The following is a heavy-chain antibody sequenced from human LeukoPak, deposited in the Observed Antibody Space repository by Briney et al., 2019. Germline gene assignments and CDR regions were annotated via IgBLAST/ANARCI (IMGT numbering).Heavy chain of an antibody. D-gene: IGHD3-22*01. J-gene: IGHJ4*02. CDR3: ARDGDSSGYLDY. CDR2: IWYDGSNK. Sequence: PGGSLRLSCAASGFTFSSYGMHWVRQAPGKGLEWVAVIWYDGSNKYYADSVKGRFTISRDNSKNTLYLQMNSLRAEDTAVYYCARDGDSSGYLDYWGQGTLVTVSS. V-gene: IGHV3-33*01. CDR1: GFTFSSYG.